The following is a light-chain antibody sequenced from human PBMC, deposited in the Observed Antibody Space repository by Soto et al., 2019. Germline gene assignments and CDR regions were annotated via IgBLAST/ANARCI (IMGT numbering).Light chain of an antibody. CDR2: KAS. CDR3: QQYNNWPTIT. Sequence: DIQMTQSPSTLSASVGDRVTITCRASQSISSRLAWYQQKPGKAPKLLIYKASSLESGVPSRFSGSGSGTEFTLTISSLQSGDFAVYYCQQYNNWPTITFGQGTRVEIK. V-gene: IGKV1-5*03. CDR1: QSISSR. J-gene: IGKJ5*01.